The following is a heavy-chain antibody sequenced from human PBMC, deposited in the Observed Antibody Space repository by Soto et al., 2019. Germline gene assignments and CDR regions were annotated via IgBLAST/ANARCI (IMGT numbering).Heavy chain of an antibody. Sequence: EVHLVESGGGLVQPGGSLRLSCAVSGFTFEAYAMHWVRQAPGKGLEWVSGLGWDSCSVAYADSVKGRFTISRDNAANTPHVPMKSLSAEDTAVYYCANDSIRRWFSRSSTRARYAFDIWGQGTMVTVSS. J-gene: IGHJ3*02. D-gene: IGHD6-6*01. V-gene: IGHV3-9*01. CDR2: LGWDSCSV. CDR3: ANDSIRRWFSRSSTRARYAFDI. CDR1: GFTFEAYA.